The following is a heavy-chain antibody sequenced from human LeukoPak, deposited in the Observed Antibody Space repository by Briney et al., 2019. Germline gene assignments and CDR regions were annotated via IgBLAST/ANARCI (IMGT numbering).Heavy chain of an antibody. D-gene: IGHD3-22*01. J-gene: IGHJ6*02. Sequence: PSQTLSLTCTVSGGSISSGGYYWSWIRQHPGKGLEWIGYIYYSESTYYNPSLKSRVTILVDTSKNQFSLKLSSVTAADTAVYYCAREDDSYYYYGMDVWGQGTTVTVSS. CDR1: GGSISSGGYY. V-gene: IGHV4-31*03. CDR2: IYYSEST. CDR3: AREDDSYYYYGMDV.